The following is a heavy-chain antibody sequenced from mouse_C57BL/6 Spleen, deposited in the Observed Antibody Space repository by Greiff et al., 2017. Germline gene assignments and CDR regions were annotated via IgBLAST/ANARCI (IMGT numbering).Heavy chain of an antibody. CDR2: INPNNGGT. CDR1: GYTFTDYY. V-gene: IGHV1-26*01. CDR3: ARRYYGGDAMDY. Sequence: VQLQQSGPELVKPGASVKISCKASGYTFTDYYMNWVKQSHGKSLEWIGDINPNNGGTSYNQKFKGKATLTVDKSSSTAYMELRSLTSEDAAVYYCARRYYGGDAMDYWGQGTSVTVSA. D-gene: IGHD1-1*01. J-gene: IGHJ4*01.